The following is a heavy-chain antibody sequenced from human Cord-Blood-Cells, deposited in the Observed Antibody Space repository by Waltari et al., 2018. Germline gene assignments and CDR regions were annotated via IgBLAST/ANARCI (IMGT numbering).Heavy chain of an antibody. V-gene: IGHV1-24*01. J-gene: IGHJ3*02. Sequence: QVQLVQSGAEVKKPGASVKVSCKVSGYTLTELSMHEVRQAPGKGLEWMGGFDPEDGETIYAQKFQGRVTMTEDTSTDTAYLELGSLRSEDTAVYYCATDAGFRRWEDAFDIWGQGTMVTVSS. D-gene: IGHD1-26*01. CDR2: FDPEDGET. CDR3: ATDAGFRRWEDAFDI. CDR1: GYTLTELS.